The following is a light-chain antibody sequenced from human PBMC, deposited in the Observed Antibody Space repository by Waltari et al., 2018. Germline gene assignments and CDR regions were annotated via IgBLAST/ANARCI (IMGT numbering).Light chain of an antibody. CDR1: QCISSY. V-gene: IGKV1-39*01. Sequence: DIQMTQSPSSLSASVGERVTITRRASQCISSYLIWYQQNPGKAPKVLIYAASSFQSGVPSRFSGSGSGTDFTLTISSLQPEDFTTYYCQQSYRTPYTFGQGTKLQIK. J-gene: IGKJ2*01. CDR3: QQSYRTPYT. CDR2: AAS.